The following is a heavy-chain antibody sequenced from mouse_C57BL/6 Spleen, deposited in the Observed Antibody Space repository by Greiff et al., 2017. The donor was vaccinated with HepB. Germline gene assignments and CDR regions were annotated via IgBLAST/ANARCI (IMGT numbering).Heavy chain of an antibody. V-gene: IGHV1-61*01. Sequence: QVQLQQPGAELVRPGSSVKLSCKASGYTFTSYWMDWVKQRPGQGLEWIGNIYPSDSETHYNQKFKDKATLTVDKSSSTAYMQLSSLTSEDSAVYYCGRLDYSNYVAYWGKGTLVTVSA. CDR1: GYTFTSYW. CDR2: IYPSDSET. J-gene: IGHJ3*01. CDR3: GRLDYSNYVAY. D-gene: IGHD2-5*01.